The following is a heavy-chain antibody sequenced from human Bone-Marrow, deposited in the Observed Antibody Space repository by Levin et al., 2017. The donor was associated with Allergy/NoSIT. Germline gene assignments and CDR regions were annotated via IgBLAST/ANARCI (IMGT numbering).Heavy chain of an antibody. CDR3: ARHDWSYDSSGYSDAFDI. CDR2: IYPGDSDT. CDR1: GYSFTSYW. Sequence: GESLKISCKGSGYSFTSYWIGWVRQMPGKGLEWMGIIYPGDSDTRYSPSFQGQVTISADKSISTAYLQWSSLKASDTAMYYCARHDWSYDSSGYSDAFDIWGQGTMVTVSS. J-gene: IGHJ3*02. D-gene: IGHD3-22*01. V-gene: IGHV5-51*01.